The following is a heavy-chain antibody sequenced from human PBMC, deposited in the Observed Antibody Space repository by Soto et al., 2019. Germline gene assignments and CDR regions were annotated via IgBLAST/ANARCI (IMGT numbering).Heavy chain of an antibody. J-gene: IGHJ6*03. CDR2: IRSKANSYAA. Sequence: GGSLRLSCAASGFTFSGSAMHWVRQASGKGLEWVGRIRSKANSYAAAYAASVKGRFTISRDDSKNTAYLQMNSLKTEDAAVDYCTRGLVVPAAIPRYYYYYYYMDVWGKGTTVTVSS. V-gene: IGHV3-73*01. CDR1: GFTFSGSA. CDR3: TRGLVVPAAIPRYYYYYYYMDV. D-gene: IGHD2-2*02.